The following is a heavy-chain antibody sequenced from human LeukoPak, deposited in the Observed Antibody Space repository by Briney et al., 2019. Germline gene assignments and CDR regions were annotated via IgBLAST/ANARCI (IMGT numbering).Heavy chain of an antibody. D-gene: IGHD5-24*01. CDR1: GFTFSDYY. J-gene: IGHJ6*03. V-gene: IGHV3-11*04. Sequence: AGGSLRLSCAASGFTFSDYYMSWIRQAPGKGLEWVSYISSSGSSIDYADSVKGRFTISRDNAKNSLYLQMNSLRAEDTAVYYCARDGRDGYNNEYYYYYYMDVWGKGTTVTVSS. CDR2: ISSSGSSI. CDR3: ARDGRDGYNNEYYYYYYMDV.